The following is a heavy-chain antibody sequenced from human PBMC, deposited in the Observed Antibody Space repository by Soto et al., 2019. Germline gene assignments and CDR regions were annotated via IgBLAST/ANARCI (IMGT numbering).Heavy chain of an antibody. D-gene: IGHD3-3*02. V-gene: IGHV3-23*01. J-gene: IGHJ4*02. Sequence: GGSLRLSCAASGFTFSSFAMNWVRQAPGKGLEWVSAISGSGRRTYYADSVKGRFAISRDNSKNTLYLQMSGLRVEDTAVYFCANPEISLSGGNGPDYWGQGTLVTVSS. CDR1: GFTFSSFA. CDR3: ANPEISLSGGNGPDY. CDR2: ISGSGRRT.